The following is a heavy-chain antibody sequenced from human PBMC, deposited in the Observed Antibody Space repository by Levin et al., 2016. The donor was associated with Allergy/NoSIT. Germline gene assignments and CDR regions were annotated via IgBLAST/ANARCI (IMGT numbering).Heavy chain of an antibody. CDR3: GKNGGRAYHDSPEGMDV. V-gene: IGHV3-23*01. Sequence: GESLKISCAASGFTFSSFAMSWVRQAPGKGLEWLSGISRSGGSTYYADSVKGRFTISRDNSKNTLYLQMSSLRAEDTAVYYCGKNGGRAYHDSPEGMDVWGQGTTVTVS. CDR1: GFTFSSFA. D-gene: IGHD1-1*01. CDR2: ISRSGGST. J-gene: IGHJ6*02.